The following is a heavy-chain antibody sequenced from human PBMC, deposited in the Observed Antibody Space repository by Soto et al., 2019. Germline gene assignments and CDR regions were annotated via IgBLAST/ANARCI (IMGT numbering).Heavy chain of an antibody. D-gene: IGHD2-15*01. J-gene: IGHJ3*02. CDR2: IIPIFGTA. Sequence: SVKVSFKASRGTFSSYAISWVRQSPGQGLEWMGGIIPIFGTANYAQKFQGRVTITADESTSTAYMELSSLRSEDTAVYYCARGGYCSGGSCYAKHAFDIWGQGTMVTVSS. CDR1: RGTFSSYA. CDR3: ARGGYCSGGSCYAKHAFDI. V-gene: IGHV1-69*13.